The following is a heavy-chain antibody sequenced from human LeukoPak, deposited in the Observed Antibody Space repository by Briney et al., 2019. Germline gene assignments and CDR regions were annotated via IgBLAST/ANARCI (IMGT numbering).Heavy chain of an antibody. J-gene: IGHJ3*02. CDR3: ARECDGGGDCYDYAFDI. CDR2: INSDGSST. CDR1: GFTFSSSW. D-gene: IGHD2-21*02. V-gene: IGHV3-74*01. Sequence: GGFLRLSCAASGFTFSSSWMHWVRQAPEKGLVWVSRINSDGSSTSYADSVKGRFTISRDSAKNTLFLQMNSLRAEDTAVYYCARECDGGGDCYDYAFDIWGQGTMVTVSS.